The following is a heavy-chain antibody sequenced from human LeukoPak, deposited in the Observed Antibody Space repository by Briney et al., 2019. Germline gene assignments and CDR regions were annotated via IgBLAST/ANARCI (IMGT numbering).Heavy chain of an antibody. CDR2: ISGSGGST. J-gene: IGHJ4*02. D-gene: IGHD2-2*01. V-gene: IGHV3-23*01. CDR1: GFTFSSYA. Sequence: GGSLRLSCAASGFTFSSYAMSWVRQAPGKGLEWASAISGSGGSTYYADSVKGRFTISRDNSKNTLYLQMYSLRAEDTAVYYCAKRYCSNTSCSLFDYWGQGTLVTVSS. CDR3: AKRYCSNTSCSLFDY.